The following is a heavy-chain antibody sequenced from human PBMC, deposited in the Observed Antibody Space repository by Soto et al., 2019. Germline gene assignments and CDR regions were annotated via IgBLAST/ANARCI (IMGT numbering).Heavy chain of an antibody. V-gene: IGHV3-9*01. Sequence: DVQLVESGGGLVQPGRSLRLSCAASGFSFDDYAMHWVRQGAGKGLEWVSGISWNSGSSAYADSVKGRFTISRDSAKNSLYLQMNSLRAEDTALYYCVKGAWYCSGGSCLNWFDPWGQGTLVTVSS. CDR2: ISWNSGSS. CDR1: GFSFDDYA. J-gene: IGHJ5*02. CDR3: VKGAWYCSGGSCLNWFDP. D-gene: IGHD2-15*01.